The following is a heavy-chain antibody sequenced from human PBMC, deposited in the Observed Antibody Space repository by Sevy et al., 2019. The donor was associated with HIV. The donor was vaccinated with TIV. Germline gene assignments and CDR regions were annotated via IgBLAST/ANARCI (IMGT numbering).Heavy chain of an antibody. J-gene: IGHJ4*02. CDR3: AKAPRGYSYASFFDY. V-gene: IGHV3-30*18. CDR2: ISYDGSNK. CDR1: GFTFTSYG. Sequence: GGFLRLSCAASGFTFTSYGMHWVRQAPGKGLEWVAVISYDGSNKYYADSVKGRFTISRDKSKNTLYLQMNSLRAEDTAVYYCAKAPRGYSYASFFDYWGQGTLVTVSS. D-gene: IGHD5-18*01.